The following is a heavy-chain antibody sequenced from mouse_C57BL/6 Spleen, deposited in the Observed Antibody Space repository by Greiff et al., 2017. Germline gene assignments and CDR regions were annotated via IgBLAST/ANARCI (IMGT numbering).Heavy chain of an antibody. Sequence: VQLQQSGPELVKPGASVKISCKASGYSFTDYNMNWVKQSNGKSLEWIGVINHNYGTTSYNQKFKGKATLTVDQSSSTAYMQLNSLTYEDSAVYYCLMGITTVGGDFDYWGQGTTLTVSS. CDR2: INHNYGTT. V-gene: IGHV1-39*01. D-gene: IGHD1-1*01. CDR1: GYSFTDYN. J-gene: IGHJ2*01. CDR3: LMGITTVGGDFDY.